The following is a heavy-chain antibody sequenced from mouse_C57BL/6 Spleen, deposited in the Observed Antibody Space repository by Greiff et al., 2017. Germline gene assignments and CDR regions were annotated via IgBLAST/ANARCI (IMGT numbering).Heavy chain of an antibody. CDR1: GYTFTSYW. Sequence: QVQLQQPGAELVRPGSSVKLSCKASGYTFTSYWMHWVKQRPIQGLEWIGNIDPSDSETHYNQEFKDKATLTVDKSSSTAYMQLSSLTSEDSAVYYCAREEDGYPYFDYWGQGTTLTVSS. V-gene: IGHV1-52*01. D-gene: IGHD2-3*01. CDR2: IDPSDSET. CDR3: AREEDGYPYFDY. J-gene: IGHJ2*01.